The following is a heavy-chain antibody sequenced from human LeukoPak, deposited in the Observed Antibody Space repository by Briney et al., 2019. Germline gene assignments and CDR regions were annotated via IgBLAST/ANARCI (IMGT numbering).Heavy chain of an antibody. V-gene: IGHV3-23*01. D-gene: IGHD3-10*01. CDR3: AKDFTTGGSGSYLDTYFDY. J-gene: IGHJ4*02. Sequence: GGSLRLSCAAAAFTFGNYAMSWVRQAPGKGLEWGSAISGSGANIHYADSVKGRFTISRDNSKNTLYLQMNSLRAEDTAVYFCAKDFTTGGSGSYLDTYFDYWGQGTLVTVSS. CDR2: ISGSGANI. CDR1: AFTFGNYA.